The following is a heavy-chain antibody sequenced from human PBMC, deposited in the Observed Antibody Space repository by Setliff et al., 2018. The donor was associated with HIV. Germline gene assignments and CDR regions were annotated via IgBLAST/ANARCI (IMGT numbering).Heavy chain of an antibody. CDR2: VSYSGST. J-gene: IGHJ4*02. D-gene: IGHD5-18*01. CDR1: GDSITNGAYH. CDR3: AREIPYSFGYYFDY. V-gene: IGHV4-39*07. Sequence: PSETLSLTCSVSGDSITNGAYHWGWIRQAPGKGLEWIGSVSYSGSTYYNPSLKSRFTISVDTSKNQFSLTLSSVTAADTAVYYCAREIPYSFGYYFDYWGQGTLVTVSS.